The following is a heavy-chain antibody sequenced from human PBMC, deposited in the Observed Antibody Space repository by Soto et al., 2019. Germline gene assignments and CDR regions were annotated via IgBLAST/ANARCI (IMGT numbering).Heavy chain of an antibody. CDR2: INHSGST. D-gene: IGHD6-13*01. CDR3: ARGPGEQQLDDRNWFDP. Sequence: PSETLSLTCAVYGGSFSGYYWSWIRQPPGKGLEWIGEINHSGSTNYNPSLKSRVTISVDTSKNQFSLKLSSVTAADTAVYYCARGPGEQQLDDRNWFDPWGQGTLVTVSS. J-gene: IGHJ5*02. CDR1: GGSFSGYY. V-gene: IGHV4-34*01.